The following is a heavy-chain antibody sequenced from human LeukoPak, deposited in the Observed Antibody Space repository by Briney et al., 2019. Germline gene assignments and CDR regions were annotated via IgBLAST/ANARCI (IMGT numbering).Heavy chain of an antibody. Sequence: GGSLRLSCAASGFTFRSYTMNWVRQAPGKGLEWVSTISGGGGDTWYADSVKGRFTISRDNSKNTLHLHMNSLRVEDTAVYYCAQEGSASGWYLDDPWGQGTLVTVSS. J-gene: IGHJ5*02. CDR1: GFTFRSYT. CDR2: ISGGGGDT. V-gene: IGHV3-23*01. CDR3: AQEGSASGWYLDDP. D-gene: IGHD6-19*01.